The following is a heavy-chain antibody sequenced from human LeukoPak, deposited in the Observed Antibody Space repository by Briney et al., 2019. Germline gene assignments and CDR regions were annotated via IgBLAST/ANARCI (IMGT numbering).Heavy chain of an antibody. CDR1: GGSISSGGYY. CDR2: IYHSGST. V-gene: IGHV4-30-2*01. Sequence: PSQTLSLTCTVSGGSISSGGYYWSWIRQPPGKGLEWIGYIYHSGSTYYNPSLKSRVTISVDRSKNQFSLKLSSVTAADTAVYYCARGGSSSLDYWGQGTLVTVSS. J-gene: IGHJ4*02. CDR3: ARGGSSSLDY. D-gene: IGHD6-6*01.